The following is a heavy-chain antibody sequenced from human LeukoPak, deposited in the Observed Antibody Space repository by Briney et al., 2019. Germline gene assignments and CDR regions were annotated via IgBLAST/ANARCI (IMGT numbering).Heavy chain of an antibody. D-gene: IGHD1-26*01. CDR3: ARPQKEWELSHAFDI. CDR2: IYYSGST. CDR1: GGSISSSSYY. J-gene: IGHJ3*02. V-gene: IGHV4-39*01. Sequence: PSETLSLTCTVSGGSISSSSYYWGWIRQPPGKGLEWIGSIYYSGSTYYNPSLKSRVTISVDTSKNQFSLKLSSVTAADTAVYYCARPQKEWELSHAFDIWGQGTMVTVSS.